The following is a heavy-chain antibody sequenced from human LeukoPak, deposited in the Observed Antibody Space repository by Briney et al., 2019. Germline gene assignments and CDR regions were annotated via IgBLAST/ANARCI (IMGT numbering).Heavy chain of an antibody. J-gene: IGHJ4*02. Sequence: GGSLRLSCAASGFTFSTTWMSWVRQSPGKGLEWVAYIRLDGPDRNYIDSVRGRFTISRDNAKHSLSLQMNGLRVEDTAVYYCPRDRDCGDGRCDLHFDYWGEGVHVTASS. CDR3: PRDRDCGDGRCDLHFDY. CDR1: GFTFSTTW. V-gene: IGHV3-7*01. CDR2: IRLDGPDR. D-gene: IGHD2-21*01.